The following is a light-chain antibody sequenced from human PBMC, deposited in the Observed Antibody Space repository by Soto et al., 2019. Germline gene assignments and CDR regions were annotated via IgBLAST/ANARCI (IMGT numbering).Light chain of an antibody. V-gene: IGKV1-27*01. J-gene: IGKJ4*01. CDR1: QGISNY. CDR2: AAS. Sequence: DIQMTQSPSSLSASVGDRVTITCRASQGISNYLAWYQQIPGKVPKLLISAASTLQSGVPSRFNGSGSGTDFPLTISSQKPEDVATYYCQKYTNVPAFGGGTKVEIK. CDR3: QKYTNVPA.